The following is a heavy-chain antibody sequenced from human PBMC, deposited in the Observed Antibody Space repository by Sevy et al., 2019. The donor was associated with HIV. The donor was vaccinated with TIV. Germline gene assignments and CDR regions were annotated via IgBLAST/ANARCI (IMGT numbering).Heavy chain of an antibody. V-gene: IGHV3-30-3*01. CDR2: ISYDGSNK. CDR1: GFTFSNYA. Sequence: GGSLRLSCAASGFTFSNYAMHWVRQAPGKGLEWVAVISYDGSNKYYAESVRGRFTISRDSSKNTLYLQMNSLRPEDTAVYYCARDLEVYGGWEQTSQGMDVWGQGTTVTVSS. D-gene: IGHD1-26*01. CDR3: ARDLEVYGGWEQTSQGMDV. J-gene: IGHJ6*02.